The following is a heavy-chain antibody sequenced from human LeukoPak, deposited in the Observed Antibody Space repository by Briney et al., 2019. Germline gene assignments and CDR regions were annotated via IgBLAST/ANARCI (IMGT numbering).Heavy chain of an antibody. Sequence: SETLSLTCTVSGGSISSSSYYWGWIRQPPEKGLEWIGSMYYTGPTYYNPSLKSRVAISVDTSKNQFSLKLSSVTAADTAVYFCATEWRTGYYPDWGQGTLVSVSS. J-gene: IGHJ4*02. CDR2: MYYTGPT. CDR3: ATEWRTGYYPD. D-gene: IGHD3-22*01. CDR1: GGSISSSSYY. V-gene: IGHV4-39*01.